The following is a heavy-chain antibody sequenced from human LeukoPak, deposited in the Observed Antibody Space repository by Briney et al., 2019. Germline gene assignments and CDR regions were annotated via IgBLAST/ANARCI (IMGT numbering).Heavy chain of an antibody. CDR3: AKDRYSYGYYDY. CDR1: GFTFSSYA. CDR2: ISGSGGST. D-gene: IGHD5-18*01. V-gene: IGHV3-23*01. Sequence: PPGGSLRLSCAASGFTFSSYAMSWVRQAPGRGLEWVSAISGSGGSTYYADSVKGRFTISRDNSKNTLYLQMNSLRAEDTAVYYCAKDRYSYGYYDYWGQGTLVTVSS. J-gene: IGHJ4*02.